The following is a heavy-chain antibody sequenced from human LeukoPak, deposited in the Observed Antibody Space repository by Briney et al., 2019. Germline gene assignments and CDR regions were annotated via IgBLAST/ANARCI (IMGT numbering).Heavy chain of an antibody. CDR1: GGSISSYY. CDR3: ARGHAPGYFDY. V-gene: IGHV4-59*01. J-gene: IGHJ4*02. CDR2: IYYSGST. Sequence: SETLSLTCTVSGGSISSYYWSWIRQPPGKGLEWIGYIYYSGSTNYNPSLKSRVTISVDTSKNQFSPKLSSVTAADTAVYYCARGHAPGYFDYWGQGTLVTVSS.